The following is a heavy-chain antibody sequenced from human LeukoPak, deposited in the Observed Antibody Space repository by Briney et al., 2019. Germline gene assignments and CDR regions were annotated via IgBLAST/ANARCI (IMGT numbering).Heavy chain of an antibody. CDR1: GFTFRSYS. CDR2: ISTSSTYI. J-gene: IGHJ4*02. D-gene: IGHD2-2*01. V-gene: IGHV3-21*01. Sequence: GGSLRLSCAASGFTFRSYSMNWVRQAPGKGLEWVSSISTSSTYIDYADSMKGRFTISRDNAKKSLYLQMNSLRAEDTAVYYCTRDSYCSSTSCYRGHFDSWGQGTLVTVSS. CDR3: TRDSYCSSTSCYRGHFDS.